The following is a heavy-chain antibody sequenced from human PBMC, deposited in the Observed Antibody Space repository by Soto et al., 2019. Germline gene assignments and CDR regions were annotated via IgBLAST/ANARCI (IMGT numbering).Heavy chain of an antibody. CDR2: IYYSGNT. CDR1: GDSISGGGYY. Sequence: KPSETLSLTCTVSGDSISGGGYYWSWIRQHPGKGLEWIGYIYYSGNTEYNPSLKSRVTISVDTSKNQFSLKLSSVTAADTAVYYCARGLAEWSNDYWGQGILVTVSS. D-gene: IGHD2-8*01. J-gene: IGHJ4*02. CDR3: ARGLAEWSNDY. V-gene: IGHV4-31*03.